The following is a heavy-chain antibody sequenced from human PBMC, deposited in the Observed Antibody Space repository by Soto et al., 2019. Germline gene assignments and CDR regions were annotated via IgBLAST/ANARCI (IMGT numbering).Heavy chain of an antibody. CDR1: GGSISSYY. CDR2: IYYSGST. J-gene: IGHJ5*02. V-gene: IGHV4-59*01. D-gene: IGHD3-22*01. Sequence: SETLSLTCTVSGGSISSYYWSWIRQPPGKGLEWIGYIYYSGSTNYNPSLKSRVTISVDTSKNQFSLKLSSVTAADTAVYYCARANYDSSQVGTWGQGTLVTVPQ. CDR3: ARANYDSSQVGT.